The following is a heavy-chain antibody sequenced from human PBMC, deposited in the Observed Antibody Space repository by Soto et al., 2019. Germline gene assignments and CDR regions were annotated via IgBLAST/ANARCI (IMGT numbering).Heavy chain of an antibody. D-gene: IGHD4-17*01. CDR3: AKGINYGDYALFFDY. CDR1: GFTFSSYA. J-gene: IGHJ4*02. CDR2: ISGSGGST. Sequence: EVQLLESGGGLVQPGGSLRLSCVASGFTFSSYAMSWVRQAPGKGLQWVSAISGSGGSTYYADSVKGRFTISRDNSKNTLYLQMNRLRAEDTAVYYCAKGINYGDYALFFDYWGQGTLVTVSS. V-gene: IGHV3-23*01.